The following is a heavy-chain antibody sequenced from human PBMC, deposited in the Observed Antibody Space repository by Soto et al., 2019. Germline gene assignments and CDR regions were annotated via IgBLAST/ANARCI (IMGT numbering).Heavy chain of an antibody. D-gene: IGHD3-3*01. V-gene: IGHV3-73*01. CDR1: GFTFSGSA. J-gene: IGHJ4*02. Sequence: GGSLRLSGAASGFTFSGSAMHWVRQASGQGLEWVGRIRSRANSYATAYAVSVKGKFTISRDDSRNTAYLQMNSPKAEDTAVYYCARGVYDFWSGHPKGLDYWGQGTVVTVSS. CDR2: IRSRANSYAT. CDR3: ARGVYDFWSGHPKGLDY.